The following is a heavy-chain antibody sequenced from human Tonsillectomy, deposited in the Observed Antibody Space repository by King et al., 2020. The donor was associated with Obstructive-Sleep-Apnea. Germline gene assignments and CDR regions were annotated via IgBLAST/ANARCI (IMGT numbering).Heavy chain of an antibody. CDR3: VRHSRGRYVPDY. V-gene: IGHV4-59*11. Sequence: VQLQESGPGLVKPSETLSLNCNVSGDSISSHYWSWMRQPPGKGLEWIGYIYNSGSTNYNPSLKNRVTISIDTSINQFSLRLNSVTAAYTAVYYCVRHSRGRYVPDYWGQGVLVTVSP. CDR1: GDSISSHY. J-gene: IGHJ4*02. D-gene: IGHD3-10*02. CDR2: IYNSGST.